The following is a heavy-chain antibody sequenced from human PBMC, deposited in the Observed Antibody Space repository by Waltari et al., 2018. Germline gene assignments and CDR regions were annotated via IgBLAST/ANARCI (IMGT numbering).Heavy chain of an antibody. CDR2: IWYDGSNK. CDR1: VFTFSRYG. CDR3: ARDPYCSSTSCRINWFDP. J-gene: IGHJ5*02. D-gene: IGHD2-2*01. Sequence: QVQLVESGGGVVQPGRSLSLSCAASVFTFSRYGLHWVRHAPGTGLARVAVIWYDGSNKYYADSVKGRFTISRDNSKNTLYLQMNSLRAEDTAVYYCARDPYCSSTSCRINWFDPWGQGTLVTVSS. V-gene: IGHV3-33*01.